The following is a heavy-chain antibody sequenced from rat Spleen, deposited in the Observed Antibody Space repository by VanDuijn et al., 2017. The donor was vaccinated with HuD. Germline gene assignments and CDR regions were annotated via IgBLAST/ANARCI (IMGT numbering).Heavy chain of an antibody. J-gene: IGHJ1*01. D-gene: IGHD5-1*01. CDR3: ARHHWELWYFDF. CDR2: ISYGGSST. V-gene: IGHV5-22*01. Sequence: EVQLVESGGGLVLPGRSLKLSCAASGFTFSDYCMAWVRQPPKKGLEWVASISYGGSSTYYGDSVKCRFTISRDNAKTTLYLQMNSLRSEDTATYYCARHHWELWYFDFWGPGTMVTVSS. CDR1: GFTFSDYC.